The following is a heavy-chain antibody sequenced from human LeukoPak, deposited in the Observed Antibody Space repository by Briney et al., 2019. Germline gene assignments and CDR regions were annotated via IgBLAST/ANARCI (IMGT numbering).Heavy chain of an antibody. V-gene: IGHV4-34*01. CDR3: ARVGAHYYGSGSYYKPPPNFDY. D-gene: IGHD3-10*01. CDR1: GGSFSGYY. Sequence: PSETLSLTCAVYGGSFSGYYWSWIRQPPGKGLEWIGEINHSGSTNYNPSLKSRVTISVDTSKNQFSLKLSSVTAAGTAVYYCARVGAHYYGSGSYYKPPPNFDYWGQGTLVTVSS. J-gene: IGHJ4*02. CDR2: INHSGST.